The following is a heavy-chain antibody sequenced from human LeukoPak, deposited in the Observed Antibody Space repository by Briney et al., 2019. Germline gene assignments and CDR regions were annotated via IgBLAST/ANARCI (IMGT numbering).Heavy chain of an antibody. Sequence: GGSLRLSCAASGFTFSNSWMNWVRQAPGKGLEWVANIKPDESEKYYVDSVKGRFTISRDNAKNTLYLQMNTLRAEDTALYYCAKDLNYGDLLDYWGQGTLVTVSS. CDR1: GFTFSNSW. J-gene: IGHJ4*02. V-gene: IGHV3-7*01. CDR3: AKDLNYGDLLDY. CDR2: IKPDESEK. D-gene: IGHD4-17*01.